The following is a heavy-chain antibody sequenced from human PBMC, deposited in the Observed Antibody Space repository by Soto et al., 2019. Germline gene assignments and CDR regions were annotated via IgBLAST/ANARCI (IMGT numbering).Heavy chain of an antibody. CDR3: ARHRQWLLRDPEY. D-gene: IGHD6-19*01. CDR1: GGSISDSSFY. J-gene: IGHJ4*02. V-gene: IGHV4-39*01. Sequence: QLQLQESGPGPVKPSETLSLSCTVSGGSISDSSFYWGWIRQPPGKGLEWIGSIYYSGDTYYNPSLKSRVAMSVDTSKNQFSLRLRSVAAADSAVYYCARHRQWLLRDPEYWGPGTLVTVSS. CDR2: IYYSGDT.